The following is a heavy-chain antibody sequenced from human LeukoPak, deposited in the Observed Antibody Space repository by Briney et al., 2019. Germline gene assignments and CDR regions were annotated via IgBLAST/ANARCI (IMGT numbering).Heavy chain of an antibody. CDR2: IYTSGRT. Sequence: SETLSLTCTVAGGSISSYYWGWVRQPAGKGGEWVGRIYTSGRTNYNPSLKSRVTMSVDTSKNQFSLKLSSVTAADTAVYYCARDGLLRFLEWSRGGFDPWGQGTLVTVSS. CDR3: ARDGLLRFLEWSRGGFDP. CDR1: GGSISSYY. V-gene: IGHV4-4*07. J-gene: IGHJ5*02. D-gene: IGHD3-3*01.